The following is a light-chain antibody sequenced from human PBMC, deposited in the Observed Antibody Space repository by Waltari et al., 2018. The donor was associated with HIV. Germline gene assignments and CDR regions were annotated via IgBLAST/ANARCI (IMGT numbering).Light chain of an antibody. Sequence: QSALTQPASVSVSPGQSITISCTGPSSDVGGYHYVSWYQQHPGKAPKLMIYEVSNRPSGVSNRFSGSKSGNTASLTISGLQAEDEADYYCSSYTSSSLYVFGTGTKVTVL. CDR3: SSYTSSSLYV. CDR1: SSDVGGYHY. V-gene: IGLV2-14*01. J-gene: IGLJ1*01. CDR2: EVS.